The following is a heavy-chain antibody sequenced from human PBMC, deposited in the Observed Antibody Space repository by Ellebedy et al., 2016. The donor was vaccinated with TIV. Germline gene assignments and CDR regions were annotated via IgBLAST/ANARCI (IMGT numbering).Heavy chain of an antibody. CDR2: IKLHGSEK. CDR3: ASAARGSGAYESF. CDR1: GFTFSAYW. J-gene: IGHJ4*02. D-gene: IGHD5-12*01. V-gene: IGHV3-7*01. Sequence: GESLKISCAASGFTFSAYWMAWVRQAPGKGLEWVANIKLHGSEKYYVDSVKGRFTISRDNSKNSLYLQMNSLRADDTALYYCASAARGSGAYESFWGQGTLVTVSS.